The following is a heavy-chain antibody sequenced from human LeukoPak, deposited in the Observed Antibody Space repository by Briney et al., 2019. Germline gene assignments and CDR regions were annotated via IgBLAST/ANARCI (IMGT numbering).Heavy chain of an antibody. CDR3: ARDRVIATVRGQHRNFWLHH. J-gene: IGHJ4*01. CDR2: ISAYNGNT. Sequence: ASVKVTCKASGYTFTSYGISWVRQAPGQGLEWMGWISAYNGNTNYAQKLQGRVTMTTDTSTSTAYMELRSLRSEDTAVYYCARDRVIATVRGQHRNFWLHHWCKVTLVKVSS. V-gene: IGHV1-18*04. CDR1: GYTFTSYG. D-gene: IGHD3-10*01.